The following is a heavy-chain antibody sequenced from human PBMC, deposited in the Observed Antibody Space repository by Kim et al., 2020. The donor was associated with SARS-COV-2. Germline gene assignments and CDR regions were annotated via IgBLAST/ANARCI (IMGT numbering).Heavy chain of an antibody. CDR1: GHFFTRDS. V-gene: IGHV1-3*01. D-gene: IGHD3-16*01. CDR3: LGGFYFDY. Sequence: ASVKVSCKTSGHFFTRDSIHWVRQAPGQGLEWMGGIDCGNGNTIYSQKFQGRVTFITDTSASTAYMDLSFLRSEDSAVYYCLGGFYFDYWGQGTLVTVSS. J-gene: IGHJ4*02. CDR2: IDCGNGNT.